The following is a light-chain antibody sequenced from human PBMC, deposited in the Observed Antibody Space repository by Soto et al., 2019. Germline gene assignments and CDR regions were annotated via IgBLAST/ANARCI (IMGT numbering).Light chain of an antibody. CDR2: ENN. Sequence: QSVLTQPPSVSAAPGQTVTVSCSGSSSNIGNNYVSWFQHLPGTAPTLLIYENNLLPSGIPDRFSGSKSGTSATLGITGLQTGDEGDYYCGTWDNSLSAGVFGGGTKLTVL. CDR3: GTWDNSLSAGV. J-gene: IGLJ3*02. CDR1: SSNIGNNY. V-gene: IGLV1-51*02.